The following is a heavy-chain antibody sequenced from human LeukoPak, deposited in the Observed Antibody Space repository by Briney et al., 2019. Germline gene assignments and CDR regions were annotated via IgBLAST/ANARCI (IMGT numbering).Heavy chain of an antibody. CDR2: ISYDGSNK. CDR1: GFTFSSYA. J-gene: IGHJ4*02. Sequence: GSLRLSCAASGFTFSSYAMHWVRQAPGKGLEWVAVISYDGSNKYYADSVKGRFTISRDNSKNTLYLQMNSLRAEDTAVYYCARDRKPRYDYVWGSYRAIDYWGQGTLVTVSS. D-gene: IGHD3-16*02. V-gene: IGHV3-30-3*01. CDR3: ARDRKPRYDYVWGSYRAIDY.